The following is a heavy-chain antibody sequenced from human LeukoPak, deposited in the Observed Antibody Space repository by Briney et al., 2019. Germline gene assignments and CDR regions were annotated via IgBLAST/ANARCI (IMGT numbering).Heavy chain of an antibody. CDR3: ARKAEDVVVPAAIGDY. V-gene: IGHV4-39*01. CDR2: IYYSGST. J-gene: IGHJ4*02. CDR1: GGSISSSSYY. Sequence: KPSEILSLTCTVSGGSISSSSYYWGWIRQPPGKGLEWIGSIYYSGSTYYNPSLKSRATISVDTSKNQFSLKLSSVTAADTAVYYCARKAEDVVVPAAIGDYWGQGTLVTVSS. D-gene: IGHD2-2*02.